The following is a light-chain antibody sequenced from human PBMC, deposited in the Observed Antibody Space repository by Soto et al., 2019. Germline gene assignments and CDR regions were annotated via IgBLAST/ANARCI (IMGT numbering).Light chain of an antibody. CDR1: SSDVGGYNY. CDR3: SSYTSSRTFYV. J-gene: IGLJ1*01. CDR2: DVT. Sequence: QSALTQPASVSGSPGQSITISCTGTSSDVGGYNYVSWYQHHPGKAPKLMIYDVTNRPSGVSNRFSGSKSGNTASLTVSGLQAEDEADYYCSSYTSSRTFYVFGTGTKLTVL. V-gene: IGLV2-14*03.